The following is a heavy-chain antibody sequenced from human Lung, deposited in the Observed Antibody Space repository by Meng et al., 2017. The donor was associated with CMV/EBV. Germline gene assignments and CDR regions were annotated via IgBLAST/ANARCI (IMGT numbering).Heavy chain of an antibody. CDR3: ARMAGGGDFDY. CDR1: GASISRGNW. V-gene: IGHV4-4*02. CDR2: IYRSGSA. D-gene: IGHD4-23*01. Sequence: LTCAVSGASISRGNWWGWVRQSPGKGLEWIGEIYRSGSANYNPSLESRLTILVDTSNNQFSLRLTSVTVADTAVYYCARMAGGGDFDYWGQGTLVTVSS. J-gene: IGHJ4*02.